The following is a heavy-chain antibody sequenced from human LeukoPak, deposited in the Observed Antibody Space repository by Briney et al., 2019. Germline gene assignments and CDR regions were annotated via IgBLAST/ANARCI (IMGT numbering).Heavy chain of an antibody. CDR2: INPNSGGT. CDR3: ARARDIVVVPAANDAFDI. V-gene: IGHV1-2*04. D-gene: IGHD2-2*01. CDR1: GYTFTGYY. Sequence: ASVKVSCKASGYTFTGYYMHWVRQAPGQGLEWMGWINPNSGGTNYAQKFQGWVTMTRDTSISTAYMELSRLRSDDTAVNYCARARDIVVVPAANDAFDIWGQGTMVTVSS. J-gene: IGHJ3*02.